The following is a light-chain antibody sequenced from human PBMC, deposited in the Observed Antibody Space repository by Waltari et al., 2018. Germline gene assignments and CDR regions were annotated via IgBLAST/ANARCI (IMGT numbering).Light chain of an antibody. V-gene: IGKV4-1*01. Sequence: DIVMTQSPDSLAVSLGERATLNCKSSQSVLYSSNNQNYLVWYQQKPGQPPKLLIYWASTRESGVPDRFSGSGSGTDFTLTISSLQAEDVAVYYCQQYYSTPLTFGQGTKVEIK. CDR3: QQYYSTPLT. J-gene: IGKJ1*01. CDR2: WAS. CDR1: QSVLYSSNNQNY.